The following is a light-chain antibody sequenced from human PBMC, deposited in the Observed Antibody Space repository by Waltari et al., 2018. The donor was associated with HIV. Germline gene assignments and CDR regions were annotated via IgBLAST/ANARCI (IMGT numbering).Light chain of an antibody. CDR1: QSVNANF. J-gene: IGKJ2*01. V-gene: IGKV3-20*01. CDR2: GAS. Sequence: ELVLTQSPGALSLSSGESATRSCRASQSVNANFFAWYQQRPGQAPRLLIYGASTRAPCIPDRFSGSGSGTDFTLTISRLEPEDFAVYYCHQYGNSPSTFGQGTTLDIK. CDR3: HQYGNSPST.